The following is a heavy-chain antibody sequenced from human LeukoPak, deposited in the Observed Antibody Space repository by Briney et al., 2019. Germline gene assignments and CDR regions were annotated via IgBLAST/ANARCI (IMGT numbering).Heavy chain of an antibody. CDR1: GGSIDSFD. CDR2: ITYSGST. D-gene: IGHD5-12*01. V-gene: IGHV4-59*08. CDR3: TRSGGYASAFGY. Sequence: SETLTLTCTVSGGSIDSFDWRWIRQPPGKGLEWIGYITYSGSTNYNPSLKSRVTVSVATSKNQFSLTLSSVTAADRAVYYCTRSGGYASAFGYWGQGTMVTVSS. J-gene: IGHJ4*02.